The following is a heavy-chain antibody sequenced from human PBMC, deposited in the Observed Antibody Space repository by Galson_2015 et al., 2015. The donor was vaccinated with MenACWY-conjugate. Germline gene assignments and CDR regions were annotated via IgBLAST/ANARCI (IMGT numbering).Heavy chain of an antibody. CDR2: ISGSGGST. D-gene: IGHD6-13*01. J-gene: IGHJ5*02. CDR3: AKDQGSTWYDNWIEP. CDR1: GFTYLSYA. V-gene: IGHV3-23*01. Sequence: SLRLSCAASGFTYLSYAMSWVRQAPGKGPEWVSSISGSGGSTYYADSVKGRFTISRENSKNMVYLQINSLRAEDTAVYYCAKDQGSTWYDNWIEPWGQRTRVTVSS.